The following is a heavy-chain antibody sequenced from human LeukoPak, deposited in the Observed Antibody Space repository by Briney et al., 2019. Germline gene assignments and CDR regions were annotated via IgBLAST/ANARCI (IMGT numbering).Heavy chain of an antibody. Sequence: ASLKVSSKASGDTLTRSYMCWVRQAPGQGLERMGIINPSGGSTTYAQKFQGRVTMTRDTSTSTVYMELSSLRSEDTAVYYCAREGISVALGGAFDIWGQGTMVTVSS. CDR1: GDTLTRSY. V-gene: IGHV1-46*01. D-gene: IGHD6-19*01. CDR2: INPSGGST. J-gene: IGHJ3*02. CDR3: AREGISVALGGAFDI.